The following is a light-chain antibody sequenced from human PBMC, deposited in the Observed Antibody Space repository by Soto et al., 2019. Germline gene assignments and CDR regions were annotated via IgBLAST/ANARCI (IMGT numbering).Light chain of an antibody. J-gene: IGLJ2*01. CDR3: QTRGTGIVV. CDR1: SGHSSYA. V-gene: IGLV4-69*01. Sequence: QLVLTQSPSASASLGASVKLTCTLSSGHSSYAIAWHQQQPAKGPRYLMKINSDDSPSKGDGIPDRFSGSSSGAERYLTISSPQYEDEADYYCQTRGTGIVVLGGGTKLTVL. CDR2: INSDDSP.